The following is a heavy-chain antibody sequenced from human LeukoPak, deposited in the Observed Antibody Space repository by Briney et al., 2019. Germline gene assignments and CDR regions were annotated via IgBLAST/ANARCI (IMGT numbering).Heavy chain of an antibody. CDR1: XXTXSXYW. D-gene: IGHD5-12*01. V-gene: IGHV3-7*03. CDR2: IKQDGSEK. J-gene: IGHJ4*02. Sequence: SCXXXXXTXSXYWMSWVRQATGKGLEWVANIKQDGSEKYYVDSVKGRFTISRDNAKNSLYLQMNSLRAEDTAVYHCARGGGGYVGFDYWGQGTLVTVSS. CDR3: ARGGGGYVGFDY.